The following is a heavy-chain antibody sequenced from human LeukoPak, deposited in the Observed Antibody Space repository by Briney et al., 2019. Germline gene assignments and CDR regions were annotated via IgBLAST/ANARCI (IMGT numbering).Heavy chain of an antibody. CDR1: GGSFSGYY. V-gene: IGHV4-34*01. D-gene: IGHD1-1*01. CDR2: INHSGST. Sequence: SETLSLTCAVYGGSFSGYYWSWIRQPPGKGLEWIWEINHSGSTNYNPSLKSRVTISVDTSKNQFSLKLSSVTAADTAVYYCARGFRSADELERRAGGGAYWGQGTLVTVSS. J-gene: IGHJ4*02. CDR3: ARGFRSADELERRAGGGAY.